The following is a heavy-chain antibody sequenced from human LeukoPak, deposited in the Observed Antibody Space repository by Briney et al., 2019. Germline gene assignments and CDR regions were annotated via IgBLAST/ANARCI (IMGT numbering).Heavy chain of an antibody. CDR3: ARGVRGNDY. CDR2: IYTNENT. CDR1: GGSISSYY. D-gene: IGHD3-10*01. J-gene: IGHJ4*02. V-gene: IGHV4-4*07. Sequence: SETLSLTCTVSGGSISSYYWSWIRQPAGRALEWIGRIYTNENTYYNPSLKSRVTMSVDTSTNQVSLKLTSVTAADTAVYYCARGVRGNDYWGQGTLVTVSS.